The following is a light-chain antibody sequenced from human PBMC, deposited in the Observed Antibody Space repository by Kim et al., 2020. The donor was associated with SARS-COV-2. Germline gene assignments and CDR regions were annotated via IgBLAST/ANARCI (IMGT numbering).Light chain of an antibody. V-gene: IGLV1-44*01. Sequence: ELTQPPSASGTPGQRVTISCSGSSSNIGINTVDWHQQFPGTTPKLLIHSNTQRPSGVPERFSGSKSVTSASLAISGLQSEDEADYYCAAWDDSLNGVVFGGGTQLTVL. CDR1: SSNIGINT. J-gene: IGLJ2*01. CDR2: SNT. CDR3: AAWDDSLNGVV.